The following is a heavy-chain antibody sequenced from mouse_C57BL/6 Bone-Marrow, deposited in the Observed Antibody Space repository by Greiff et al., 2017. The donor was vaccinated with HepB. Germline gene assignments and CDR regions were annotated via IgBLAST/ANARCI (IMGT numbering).Heavy chain of an antibody. D-gene: IGHD1-1*01. V-gene: IGHV14-4*01. CDR2: IDPENGDT. CDR3: TTWGTTVVASFDY. J-gene: IGHJ2*01. Sequence: EVQLKESGAELVRPGASVKLSCTASGFNIKDDYMHWVKQRPEQGLEWIGWIDPENGDTEYASKFQGKATITADTSSNTAYLQLSSLTSEDTAVYYCTTWGTTVVASFDYWGQGTTLTVSS. CDR1: GFNIKDDY.